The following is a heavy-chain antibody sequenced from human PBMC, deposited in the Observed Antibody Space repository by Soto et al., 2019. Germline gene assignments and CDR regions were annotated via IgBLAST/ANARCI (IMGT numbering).Heavy chain of an antibody. V-gene: IGHV4-39*01. CDR1: GGSISSSSYY. D-gene: IGHD3-10*01. Sequence: QLQLQESGPGLVKPSETLSLTCTVSGGSISSSSYYWGWIRQPPGKGLEWIGSIYYSGSTYYNPSLKIRVTISVDTSKNQFSLKLSSVTAADTAVYYCARRQYYGSGSYYHPPDYWGQGTLVTVSS. CDR2: IYYSGST. J-gene: IGHJ4*02. CDR3: ARRQYYGSGSYYHPPDY.